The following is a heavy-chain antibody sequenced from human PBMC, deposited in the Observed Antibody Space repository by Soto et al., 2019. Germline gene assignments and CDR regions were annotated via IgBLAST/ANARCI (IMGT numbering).Heavy chain of an antibody. J-gene: IGHJ4*02. V-gene: IGHV3-74*01. D-gene: IGHD2-15*01. CDR3: AREGYSPYFDF. CDR1: GFTFSSYW. Sequence: EVQLVESGGDLVQPGGSLRLSCAASGFTFSSYWMHWVRQAPGKALVWVSRINSDGSSTSYADSVTGRFTISRDNAKNALYPRMNILSTEDTAVYYGAREGYSPYFDFWCLGTLVTVSS. CDR2: INSDGSST.